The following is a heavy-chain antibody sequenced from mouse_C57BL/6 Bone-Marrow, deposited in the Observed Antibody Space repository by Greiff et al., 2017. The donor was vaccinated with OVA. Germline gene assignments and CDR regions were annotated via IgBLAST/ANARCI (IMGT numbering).Heavy chain of an antibody. CDR1: GYTFTNYW. D-gene: IGHD1-1*01. V-gene: IGHV1-63*01. Sequence: QVQLQQSGAELVRPGTSVKMSCKASGYTFTNYWIGWAKQRPGHGLEWIGDIYPGGGYTNYNEKFKGKATLTADKSSSTAYMQFSSLTSEDSAIYYCARHGRGYYYAMDYWGQGTSVTVSS. J-gene: IGHJ4*01. CDR2: IYPGGGYT. CDR3: ARHGRGYYYAMDY.